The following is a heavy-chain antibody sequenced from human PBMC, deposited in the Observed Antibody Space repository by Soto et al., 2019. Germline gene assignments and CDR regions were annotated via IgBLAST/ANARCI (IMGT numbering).Heavy chain of an antibody. CDR2: IIPIFGTA. Sequence: GASVKVSCKASGGTFSSYAISWVRQAPGQGLEWMGGIIPIFGTANYAQKFQGRVTITADESTSTAYTELSSLRPEDTAVYYCASPHYYGSATSILINDYWGQGTLVTVSS. J-gene: IGHJ4*02. CDR3: ASPHYYGSATSILINDY. CDR1: GGTFSSYA. D-gene: IGHD3-10*01. V-gene: IGHV1-69*13.